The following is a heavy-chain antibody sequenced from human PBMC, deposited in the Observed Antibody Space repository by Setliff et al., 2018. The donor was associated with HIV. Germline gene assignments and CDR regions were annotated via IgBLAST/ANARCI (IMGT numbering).Heavy chain of an antibody. CDR1: GFTFSFHG. D-gene: IGHD6-13*01. J-gene: IGHJ4*02. CDR3: TKNLYSSRWSPLDY. CDR2: IRYDDSYK. Sequence: GGSLRLSCAASGFTFSFHGMHWVRQAPGKGLEWVAFIRYDDSYKFYADSVKGRFTISRDNSKNTLYLQMDSLRAEDTAVYYCTKNLYSSRWSPLDYWGQGTLVTVSS. V-gene: IGHV3-30*02.